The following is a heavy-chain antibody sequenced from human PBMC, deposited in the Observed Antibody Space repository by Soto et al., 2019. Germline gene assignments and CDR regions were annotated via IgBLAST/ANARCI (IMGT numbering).Heavy chain of an antibody. V-gene: IGHV2-5*02. CDR1: GFSLSTSGVG. CDR2: IYWDDDK. D-gene: IGHD2-15*01. J-gene: IGHJ3*02. CDR3: AHFFYNLVDGGFDI. Sequence: QITLKESGPTLVKPTQTLTLTCTFSGFSLSTSGVGVGWIRQPPGKALEWLALIYWDDDKRYSPSLKSRLTLTQDTSKNPVVLKMNNIDPVETAPNLCAHFFYNLVDGGFDIWGQGTMVTVSS.